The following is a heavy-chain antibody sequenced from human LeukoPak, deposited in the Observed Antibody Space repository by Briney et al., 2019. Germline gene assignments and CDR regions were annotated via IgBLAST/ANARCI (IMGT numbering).Heavy chain of an antibody. CDR2: INHSGST. J-gene: IGHJ4*02. V-gene: IGHV4-34*01. CDR1: GGSFSGYY. D-gene: IGHD1-26*01. Sequence: SETLSLTCAVYGGSFSGYYWSWIRQPPGKGLEWIGEINHSGSTNYNPSLKSRVTISVGTSKNQFSLKLSSVTAADTAVYYCAREQYSGSYYDYWGQGTLVTVSS. CDR3: AREQYSGSYYDY.